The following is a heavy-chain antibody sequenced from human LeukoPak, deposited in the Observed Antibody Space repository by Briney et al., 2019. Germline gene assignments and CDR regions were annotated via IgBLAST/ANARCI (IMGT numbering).Heavy chain of an antibody. CDR3: ARFNLMITFGGADAFDI. J-gene: IGHJ3*02. CDR1: GGSFSGYY. CDR2: INHSGST. Sequence: SETLSLTCAVYGGSFSGYYWSWIRQPPGKGLEWIGEINHSGSTNHNPSLKSRVTISVDTSKNQFSLKLSSVTAADTAVYYCARFNLMITFGGADAFDIWGQGTMVTVSS. D-gene: IGHD3-16*01. V-gene: IGHV4-34*01.